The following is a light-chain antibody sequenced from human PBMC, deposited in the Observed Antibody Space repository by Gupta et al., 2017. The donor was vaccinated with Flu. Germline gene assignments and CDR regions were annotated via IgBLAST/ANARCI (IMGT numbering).Light chain of an antibody. CDR2: AAS. CDR1: QSICSY. CDR3: QQSYSSPYS. V-gene: IGKV1-39*01. J-gene: IGKJ2*03. Sequence: DLQVTQSPSSLSATVGERVTITCRASQSICSYLNWYQKKPGKAPKLLIYAASSLQSGVPSRFSGSGSGTDFTLTISSLQPEDFATYYCQQSYSSPYSFGQGTQLEIK.